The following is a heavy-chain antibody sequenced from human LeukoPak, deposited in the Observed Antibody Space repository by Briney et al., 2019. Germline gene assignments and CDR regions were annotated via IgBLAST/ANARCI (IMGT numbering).Heavy chain of an antibody. CDR3: ARVFDSSEDSSFDY. Sequence: PGGSLRLSCAVSGFTVSSNYMSWVRQAPGKGLEWVSVIYSGGSTYYADSVKGRFTISRDNSKNTLYLQMNSLRAEDTAVYYCARVFDSSEDSSFDYWGQGTLVTVSS. CDR2: IYSGGST. V-gene: IGHV3-66*01. CDR1: GFTVSSNY. D-gene: IGHD3-22*01. J-gene: IGHJ4*02.